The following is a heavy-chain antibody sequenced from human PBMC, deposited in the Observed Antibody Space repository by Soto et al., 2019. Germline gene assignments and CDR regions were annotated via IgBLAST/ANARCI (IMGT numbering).Heavy chain of an antibody. CDR3: ARQIYDSDTGPNFKCYFDA. D-gene: IGHD3-22*01. V-gene: IGHV5-10-1*01. Sequence: LVESLSTACKGYRYSFAGYWITCLLQKPGKGPESMGRIGPSDSQAYYGPSFRGHVTSSATKSSTTVLLQWSSLRAAGTAMYYCARQIYDSDTGPNFKCYFDAWVQGTTVTDSS. J-gene: IGHJ4*02. CDR1: RYSFAGYW. CDR2: IGPSDSQA.